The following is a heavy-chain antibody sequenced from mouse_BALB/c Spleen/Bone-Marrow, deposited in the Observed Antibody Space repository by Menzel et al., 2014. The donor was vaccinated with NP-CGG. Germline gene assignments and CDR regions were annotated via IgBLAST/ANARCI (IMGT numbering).Heavy chain of an antibody. Sequence: DVHLVESGGGLVKPGGSLQLSCAAPGFTFSDYYMYWVRQIPEKRLERVPTISDGGSYTYYPDSVKGRFTISRDNAKNNLYLQMSSLKSEDTAMYYCARYGSSPYAMDYWGQGTSVTVSS. CDR2: ISDGGSYT. D-gene: IGHD1-1*01. V-gene: IGHV5-4*02. J-gene: IGHJ4*01. CDR1: GFTFSDYY. CDR3: ARYGSSPYAMDY.